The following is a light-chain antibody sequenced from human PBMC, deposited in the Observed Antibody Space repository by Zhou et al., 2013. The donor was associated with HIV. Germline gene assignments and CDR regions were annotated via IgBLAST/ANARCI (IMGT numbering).Light chain of an antibody. CDR3: QQSYTIPLT. CDR1: QTIDSW. CDR2: TAS. Sequence: DIQMTQSPSSLSASVGERVTITCRASQTIDSWLAWYQQKPGEAPRLLIYTASDLETGVPSRFSGSGSGTDFTLTISSLQPDDFATYFCQQSYTIPLTFGGGTKVDIK. J-gene: IGKJ4*01. V-gene: IGKV1-5*03.